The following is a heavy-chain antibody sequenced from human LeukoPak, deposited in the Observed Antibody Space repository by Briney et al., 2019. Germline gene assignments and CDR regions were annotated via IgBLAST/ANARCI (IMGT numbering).Heavy chain of an antibody. J-gene: IGHJ4*02. D-gene: IGHD3-10*01. V-gene: IGHV4-39*01. CDR1: GGSISSSSYH. CDR2: IYSSGSS. CDR3: ATRYGSGTYPRYYFDS. Sequence: SEALSLTCTVSGGSISSSSYHWGWIRQPPGKGLEWIGTIYSSGSSYYNPSLKSRLTISVDTSRNQFSLKLSSVTASDTAVYYCATRYGSGTYPRYYFDSWGQGTLVTVSS.